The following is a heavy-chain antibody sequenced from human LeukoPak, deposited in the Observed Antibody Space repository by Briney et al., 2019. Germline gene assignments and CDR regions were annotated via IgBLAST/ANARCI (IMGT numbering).Heavy chain of an antibody. V-gene: IGHV4-34*01. Sequence: PSETLSLTCAVYGGSFSGYYWSWIRQPPGKGLEWIGEINHSGSTNYNPSLKSRVTISVDTSKNQFSLKLSSVTAADTAVYYCARSSGWFSPADYWGQGTLVTVSS. CDR3: ARSSGWFSPADY. J-gene: IGHJ4*02. CDR2: INHSGST. CDR1: GGSFSGYY. D-gene: IGHD6-19*01.